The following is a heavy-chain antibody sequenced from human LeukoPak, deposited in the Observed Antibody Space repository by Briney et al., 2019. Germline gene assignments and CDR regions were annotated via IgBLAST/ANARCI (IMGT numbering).Heavy chain of an antibody. CDR2: IYYSGST. CDR1: GFTFSSYE. D-gene: IGHD1-14*01. J-gene: IGHJ4*02. Sequence: GSLRLSCAASGFTFSSYEMNWVRQPPGKGLEWIGNIYYSGSTYYNPSLKSRVTISVDTSKNQFSLKLSSVPAADTAVYYCAREVAGTPFIDYWGQGTLVNVSS. V-gene: IGHV4-59*12. CDR3: AREVAGTPFIDY.